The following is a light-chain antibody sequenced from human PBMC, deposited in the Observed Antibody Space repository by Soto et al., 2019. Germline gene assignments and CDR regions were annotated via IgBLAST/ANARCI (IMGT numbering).Light chain of an antibody. CDR1: QSVSSSD. J-gene: IGKJ5*01. Sequence: EIVLTQSPGTLSLSPGERATLSCRASQSVSSSDLAWYQQKPGQAPRLLIYGASSRATGIPDRFSGSGSGTDFTLTISRLDPEDFAVYYCQHYGSSLKTFGQGTRLEIK. CDR2: GAS. V-gene: IGKV3-20*01. CDR3: QHYGSSLKT.